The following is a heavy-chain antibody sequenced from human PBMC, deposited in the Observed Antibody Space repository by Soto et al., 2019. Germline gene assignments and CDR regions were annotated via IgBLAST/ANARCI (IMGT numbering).Heavy chain of an antibody. CDR3: GRGGDLDY. D-gene: IGHD3-10*01. J-gene: IGHJ4*02. V-gene: IGHV1-18*01. Sequence: QVQLVQSGAEVKKPGASVKVSCKTFGYTFTNFDISWVRQAPGQGLEWMGWISTYNGDTNYAQNFQGRATLTTDPSTSTAYMELRTLTSDDTAVCYCGRGGDLDYWGQGTLVTVSS. CDR2: ISTYNGDT. CDR1: GYTFTNFD.